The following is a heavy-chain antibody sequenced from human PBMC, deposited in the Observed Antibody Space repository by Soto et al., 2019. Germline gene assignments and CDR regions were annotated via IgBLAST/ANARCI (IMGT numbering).Heavy chain of an antibody. Sequence: ASVKVSCKASGYTFTSYDINWVRQATGQGLEWMGWINPNSGGTNYAQKFQGWVTMTRDTSISTAYMELSRLRSDDTAVYYCAREKSAMITFGGVIVSSSYYGMDVWGQGTTVTVSS. CDR3: AREKSAMITFGGVIVSSSYYGMDV. D-gene: IGHD3-16*02. CDR2: INPNSGGT. V-gene: IGHV1-2*04. CDR1: GYTFTSYD. J-gene: IGHJ6*02.